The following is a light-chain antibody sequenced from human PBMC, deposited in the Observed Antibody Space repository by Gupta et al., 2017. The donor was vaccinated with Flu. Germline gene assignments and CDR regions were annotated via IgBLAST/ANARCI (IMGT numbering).Light chain of an antibody. V-gene: IGKV4-1*01. Sequence: SLGERATINCKSSRSRLYNGNYKNYLNWYQQKPGQPPKLLIYWASTRDSGVPDRFSGSGSETDFTLTISSLQAEDVAVYYCHQTHNTPWTFGQGTKVEIK. CDR1: RSRLYNGNYKNY. J-gene: IGKJ1*01. CDR3: HQTHNTPWT. CDR2: WAS.